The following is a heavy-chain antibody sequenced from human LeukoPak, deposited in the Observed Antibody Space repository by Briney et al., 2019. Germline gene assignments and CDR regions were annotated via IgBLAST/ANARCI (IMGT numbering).Heavy chain of an antibody. CDR2: IIPIFGTA. Sequence: ASVKVSCKASGGTFSSYAISWVRQAPGQGLEWMGGIIPIFGTANYAQKFQGRVTITADKSTSTAYMELSSLRSEDTAVYYCASRLGYCSGGSCYPDNYYYYMDVWGKGTTVTVSS. J-gene: IGHJ6*03. CDR3: ASRLGYCSGGSCYPDNYYYYMDV. V-gene: IGHV1-69*06. CDR1: GGTFSSYA. D-gene: IGHD2-15*01.